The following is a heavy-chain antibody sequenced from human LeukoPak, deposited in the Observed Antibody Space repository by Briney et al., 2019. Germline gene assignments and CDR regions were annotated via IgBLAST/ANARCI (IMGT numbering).Heavy chain of an antibody. CDR3: AKDFSVYYHDSRVLDY. Sequence: PGGSLRLSCAGSGWMHWVRQAPGKGLVWVSGINDLGTATYYADSVKGRFTISRDNSKNTLFLQMNSLRAEDTAVYYCAKDFSVYYHDSRVLDYWGQGTLVTVSS. D-gene: IGHD3-22*01. J-gene: IGHJ4*02. CDR2: INDLGTAT. V-gene: IGHV3-74*01. CDR1: GW.